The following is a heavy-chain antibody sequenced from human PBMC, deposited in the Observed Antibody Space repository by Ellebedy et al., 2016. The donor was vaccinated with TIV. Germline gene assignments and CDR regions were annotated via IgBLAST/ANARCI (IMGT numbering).Heavy chain of an antibody. Sequence: SETLSLTCAVYGGSFSGYYWSWIRQPPGKGLEWIGEINHSGSTNYNPSLKSRVTISVDTSKNQISLKLSSVTAADTAVYYCARGSNGYYYGMDVWGQGTTVTVSS. D-gene: IGHD6-19*01. CDR2: INHSGST. CDR1: GGSFSGYY. J-gene: IGHJ6*02. CDR3: ARGSNGYYYGMDV. V-gene: IGHV4-34*01.